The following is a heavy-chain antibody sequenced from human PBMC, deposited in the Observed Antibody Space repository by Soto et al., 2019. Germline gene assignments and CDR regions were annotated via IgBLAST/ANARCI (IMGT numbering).Heavy chain of an antibody. D-gene: IGHD6-19*01. J-gene: IGHJ3*02. CDR2: IYWDDDK. V-gene: IGHV2-5*02. Sequence: GLDLEWLALIYWDDDKRYSPSLKSRLTITKDTSKNQVVLTMTNMDPVDTATYYCAHRVAVAGPRDFDIWGQGTMVTVSS. CDR3: AHRVAVAGPRDFDI.